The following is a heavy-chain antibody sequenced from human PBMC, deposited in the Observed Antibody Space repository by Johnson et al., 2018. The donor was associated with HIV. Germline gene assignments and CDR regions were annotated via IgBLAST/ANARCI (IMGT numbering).Heavy chain of an antibody. CDR2: ISSSGETR. CDR3: AKTGGGAALDS. J-gene: IGHJ3*02. Sequence: QVQLVESGGGLVKPGGSLRLSCAASGFSFGDYYMSWIRQSPGKGLEWFAYISSSGETRYYADSLKGRFTLSRDNAKNSLFLQMNSLRVDDTAVYYCAKTGGGAALDSWGQGTMVTVSS. V-gene: IGHV3-11*04. CDR1: GFSFGDYY. D-gene: IGHD3-16*01.